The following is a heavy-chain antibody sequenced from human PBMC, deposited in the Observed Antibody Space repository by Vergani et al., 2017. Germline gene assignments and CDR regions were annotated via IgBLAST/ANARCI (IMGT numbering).Heavy chain of an antibody. J-gene: IGHJ6*03. Sequence: EVQLVESGGGLVQPGRSLRLSCAASGFTFDDYAMHWVRQAPGKGLEWVSSISWNSGSIDYADSVKGRFTISRDNAKNSLYLQMNGLRVEDTAFYYCASRGDEYYYGSGSYYWGSWAGYYMDVWGKGTTVTVSS. CDR1: GFTFDDYA. V-gene: IGHV3-9*01. CDR3: ASRGDEYYYGSGSYYWGSWAGYYMDV. CDR2: ISWNSGSI. D-gene: IGHD3-10*01.